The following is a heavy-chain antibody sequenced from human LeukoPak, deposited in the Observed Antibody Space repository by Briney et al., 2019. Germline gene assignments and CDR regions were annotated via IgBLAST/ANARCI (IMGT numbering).Heavy chain of an antibody. CDR1: GGSFSGYY. D-gene: IGHD3-22*01. CDR2: INHSGST. V-gene: IGHV4-34*01. Sequence: SETLSLTCAVYGGSFSGYYWSWVRQPPGKGLEWIGEINHSGSTNYNPSLKSRVTISVDTSKNQFSLKLSSVTAADTAVYYCARGYRDSSGYWLWGQGTLVTVSS. J-gene: IGHJ4*02. CDR3: ARGYRDSSGYWL.